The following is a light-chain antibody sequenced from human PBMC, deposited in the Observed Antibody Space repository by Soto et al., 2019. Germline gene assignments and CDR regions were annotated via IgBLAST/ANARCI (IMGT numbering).Light chain of an antibody. Sequence: QLVLTQSSSASASLGSSVKLTCTLSSGHSSYIIAWHQQQPGKAPRYLMKLEGSGSYNKGSGVPDRFSGSSSGADRYLTISNLQFEDEADYYCETWDSNASGYVFGTGTKLTVL. J-gene: IGLJ1*01. CDR1: SGHSSYI. CDR3: ETWDSNASGYV. CDR2: LEGSGSY. V-gene: IGLV4-60*02.